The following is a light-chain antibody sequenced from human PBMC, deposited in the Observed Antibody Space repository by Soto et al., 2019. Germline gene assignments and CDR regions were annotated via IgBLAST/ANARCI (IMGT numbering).Light chain of an antibody. CDR1: QSVATIY. Sequence: EIVLTQSPGTLSLSPGERATLSCRASQSVATIYLAWYQQKPGQAPKLLMSGTSTRATGIPDRFSGSGSGTYFTLTINRLEPEDFAVYYCQQYGSSPRTFGQGTRV. V-gene: IGKV3-20*01. CDR3: QQYGSSPRT. CDR2: GTS. J-gene: IGKJ1*01.